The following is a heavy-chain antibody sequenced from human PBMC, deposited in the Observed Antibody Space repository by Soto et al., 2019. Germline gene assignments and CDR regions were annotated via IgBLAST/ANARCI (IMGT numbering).Heavy chain of an antibody. Sequence: QVQLQESGPGLVKPSETLSLTCTVSGGSISSYYCSWIRQPPGKGLEWSGYIYYSGSTNYNPSLKSRVTISVDTSKNQFSLKLSSVTAADTAVDYCARATPCDYWGQATLVTVSS. CDR2: IYYSGST. CDR3: ARATPCDY. V-gene: IGHV4-59*01. J-gene: IGHJ4*02. CDR1: GGSISSYY.